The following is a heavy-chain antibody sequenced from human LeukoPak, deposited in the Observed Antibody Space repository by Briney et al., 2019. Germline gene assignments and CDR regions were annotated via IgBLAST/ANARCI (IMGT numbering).Heavy chain of an antibody. D-gene: IGHD3-22*01. CDR3: ARPPSTYDSSGLDY. CDR2: ISAYNGNT. CDR1: GYTFTSYG. J-gene: IGHJ4*02. V-gene: IGHV1-18*01. Sequence: ASVKVSCKASGYTFTSYGISWVRQAPGQGLEWMGWISAYNGNTNYAQKLQGRVTMTTDTSTSTAYMELRSLRSDDTAVYYRARPPSTYDSSGLDYWGQGTLVTVSS.